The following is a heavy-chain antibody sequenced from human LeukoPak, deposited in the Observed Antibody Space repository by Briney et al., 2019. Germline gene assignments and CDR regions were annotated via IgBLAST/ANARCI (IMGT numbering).Heavy chain of an antibody. Sequence: GGSLRLSCTASGFTFGDYAMSWVRQAPGKGLEWVANIKPDGSEKSYVDSVRGRFTISRDNAKNSLYLQMNSLRAEDTAVYYCARSLTGVTSYWGQGTLVTVSS. CDR3: ARSLTGVTSY. CDR2: IKPDGSEK. V-gene: IGHV3-7*01. D-gene: IGHD7-27*01. J-gene: IGHJ4*02. CDR1: GFTFGDYA.